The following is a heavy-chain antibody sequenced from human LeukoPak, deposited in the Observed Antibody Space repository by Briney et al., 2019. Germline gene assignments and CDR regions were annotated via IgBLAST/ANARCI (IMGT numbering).Heavy chain of an antibody. Sequence: ASVKVSCTASGYSFSGHGITWVRQAPGQGLEWMGWISAYNGNTNYAQKLQGRVTMTTDTSTSTAYMELRSLRSDDTAVYYCARDWPEYYYDSSGYSAIDYWGQGTLVTVSS. CDR3: ARDWPEYYYDSSGYSAIDY. V-gene: IGHV1-18*01. CDR2: ISAYNGNT. D-gene: IGHD3-22*01. CDR1: GYSFSGHG. J-gene: IGHJ4*02.